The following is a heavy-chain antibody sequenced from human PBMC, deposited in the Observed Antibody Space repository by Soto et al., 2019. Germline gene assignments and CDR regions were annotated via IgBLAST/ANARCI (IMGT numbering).Heavy chain of an antibody. D-gene: IGHD3-10*01. CDR1: GFTFSSYA. V-gene: IGHV3-30-3*01. Sequence: QVQLVESGGGVVQPGRSLRLSCAASGFTFSSYAMHWVRQAPGKGLEWVAVISYDGSNKYYADSVKGRFTISRDNSKNTLYLQMNSLRAEDTAVYYCARDQRYYYGSGSYYNGGYYYYCYGMDVWGQGTTVTVSS. J-gene: IGHJ6*02. CDR3: ARDQRYYYGSGSYYNGGYYYYCYGMDV. CDR2: ISYDGSNK.